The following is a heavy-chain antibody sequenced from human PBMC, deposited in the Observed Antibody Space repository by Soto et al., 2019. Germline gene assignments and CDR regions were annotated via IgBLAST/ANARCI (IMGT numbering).Heavy chain of an antibody. D-gene: IGHD1-1*01. CDR1: GAYISDFS. CDR3: ARESGENWTDEAH. Sequence: QVQQLESGPGLVKPWDTLSLTCTVSGAYISDFSWSWIRQPAGKGLEWIGRITVNGNTQYNPSFRSRVTMSMDTSRNQFSLNLQSATAADTALYYCARESGENWTDEAHWCQGTLVTVSS. CDR2: ITVNGNT. V-gene: IGHV4-4*07. J-gene: IGHJ1*01.